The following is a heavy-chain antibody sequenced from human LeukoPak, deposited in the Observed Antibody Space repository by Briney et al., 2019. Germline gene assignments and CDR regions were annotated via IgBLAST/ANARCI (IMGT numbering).Heavy chain of an antibody. CDR2: IYYSGST. CDR1: GGSISSYY. J-gene: IGHJ6*02. CDR3: ARDRSEGGMDV. Sequence: PSETLSLTCTVSGGSISSYYWSWIRQPPGKGLEWIGYIYYSGSTNYNPPLKSRVTISVDTSKNQFSLKLSSVTAADAAVYYCARDRSEGGMDVWGQGTTVTVSS. V-gene: IGHV4-59*01.